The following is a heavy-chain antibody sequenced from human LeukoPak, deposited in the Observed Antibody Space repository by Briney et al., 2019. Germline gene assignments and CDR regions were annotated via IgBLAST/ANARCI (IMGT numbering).Heavy chain of an antibody. V-gene: IGHV1-8*01. CDR3: ARGDFIAVAGTDYYYGMDA. D-gene: IGHD6-19*01. CDR2: MNPNSGNT. J-gene: IGHJ6*02. Sequence: ASVKVSCKASGYTFTSYDINWVRQATGQGREGMGWMNPNSGNTGYAQKFQGRVTMTRNTSISTAYMELSSLRSEDTAVYYCARGDFIAVAGTDYYYGMDAWGQGTTVTVSS. CDR1: GYTFTSYD.